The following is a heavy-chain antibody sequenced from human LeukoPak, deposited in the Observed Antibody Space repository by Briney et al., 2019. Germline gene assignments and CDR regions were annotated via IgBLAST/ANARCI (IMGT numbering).Heavy chain of an antibody. CDR3: ALAKARGWYVY. Sequence: ASVKVSCKASGYTFTSYYMHWVRQAPGQGLEWMGIINPSGGSTSYAQKFQGRVTMTRDTSTSTVYMELSSLRSKDTAVYYCALAKARGWYVYWGQGTLVTVSS. CDR2: INPSGGST. V-gene: IGHV1-46*01. CDR1: GYTFTSYY. D-gene: IGHD6-19*01. J-gene: IGHJ4*02.